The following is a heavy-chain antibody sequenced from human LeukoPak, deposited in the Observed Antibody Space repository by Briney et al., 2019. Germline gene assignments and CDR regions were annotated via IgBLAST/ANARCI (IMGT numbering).Heavy chain of an antibody. CDR3: ARVVGWLQPFDY. CDR2: IYYSGST. Sequence: SETLSLTCTVSGGSISSYYWSWIRQPPGKGLEWIGYIYYSGSTNYNPSLKSRVTISVDTSKNQFSLKLSSVTAADTAVYYCARVVGWLQPFDYWGQGTLVTVSS. D-gene: IGHD5-24*01. J-gene: IGHJ4*02. V-gene: IGHV4-59*01. CDR1: GGSISSYY.